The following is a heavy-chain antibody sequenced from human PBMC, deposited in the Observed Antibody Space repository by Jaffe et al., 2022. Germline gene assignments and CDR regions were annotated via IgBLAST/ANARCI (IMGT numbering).Heavy chain of an antibody. CDR3: ARHSLGGSGFEPFDP. CDR2: IYHSGST. V-gene: IGHV4-38-2*01. D-gene: IGHD3-10*01. Sequence: QVQLQESGPGLVKPSETLSLTCAVSGYSISSGYYWGWIRQPPGKGLEWIGSIYHSGSTYYNPSLKSRVTISVDTSKNQFSLKLSSVTAADTAVYYCARHSLGGSGFEPFDPWGQGTLVTVSS. CDR1: GYSISSGYY. J-gene: IGHJ5*02.